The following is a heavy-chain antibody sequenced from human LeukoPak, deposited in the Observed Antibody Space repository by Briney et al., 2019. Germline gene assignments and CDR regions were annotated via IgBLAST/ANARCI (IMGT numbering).Heavy chain of an antibody. CDR3: ARGQHLGHDAFDI. V-gene: IGHV1-46*01. J-gene: IGHJ3*02. CDR2: MNPSAGST. Sequence: ASVKVSCKASGYTFTSYYIHWVRQAPGQGLEWMGIMNPSAGSTSYAPKFQGRVTMTRDMSTSTVYMELSSLRSEDTAVYYCARGQHLGHDAFDIWGQGTMVTVSS. D-gene: IGHD6-13*01. CDR1: GYTFTSYY.